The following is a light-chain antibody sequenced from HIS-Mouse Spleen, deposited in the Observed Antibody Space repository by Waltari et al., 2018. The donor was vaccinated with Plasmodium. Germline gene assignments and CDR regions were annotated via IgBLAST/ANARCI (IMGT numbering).Light chain of an antibody. CDR2: QAS. J-gene: IGLJ2*01. Sequence: SYELTQPPSVSVSPGQTASITCSGDTLGDRYACWYQQTPGQSPVLVIYQASKRPSGIPERFSGSNSGNTATLTISGTQAMDEADYYCQAWDSSTVVFGGGTKLTVL. V-gene: IGLV3-1*01. CDR3: QAWDSSTVV. CDR1: TLGDRY.